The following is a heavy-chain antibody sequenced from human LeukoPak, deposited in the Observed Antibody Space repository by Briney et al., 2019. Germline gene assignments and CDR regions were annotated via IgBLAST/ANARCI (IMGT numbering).Heavy chain of an antibody. D-gene: IGHD2-15*01. V-gene: IGHV1-2*02. Sequence: GASVTDTFLASGYTYTHYYMHWVRPAPGQGLEWLGWMNPNSGGVHYAEKFQDRVTMTRDTSISTAYMELSSLSSDDTAVYYCAIEGYNRADVNSFLPGGQGTLVTVSS. J-gene: IGHJ5*02. CDR2: MNPNSGGV. CDR3: AIEGYNRADVNSFLP. CDR1: GYTYTHYY.